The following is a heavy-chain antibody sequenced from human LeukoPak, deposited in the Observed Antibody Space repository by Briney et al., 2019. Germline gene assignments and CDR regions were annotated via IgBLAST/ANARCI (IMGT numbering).Heavy chain of an antibody. CDR3: ARRFHSSSWTTFDY. J-gene: IGHJ4*02. V-gene: IGHV3-11*01. Sequence: GGSLRLSCAASGFTFSDYYMSWIRQAPGKGLEWVSYISSSGSTMYYADSVKGRFTISRDNAKNSLYLQMNSLRAEDTAVYYCARRFHSSSWTTFDYWGQGTLVTVSS. CDR1: GFTFSDYY. D-gene: IGHD6-13*01. CDR2: ISSSGSTM.